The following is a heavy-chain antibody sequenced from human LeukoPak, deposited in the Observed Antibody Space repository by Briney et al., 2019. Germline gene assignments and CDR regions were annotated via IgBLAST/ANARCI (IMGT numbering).Heavy chain of an antibody. V-gene: IGHV1-8*01. CDR2: MNPNSGNT. J-gene: IGHJ4*02. CDR1: GYTFTSYD. CDR3: ATHLGPSSSSLTAYYFGY. Sequence: ASVRVSCKASGYTFTSYDINWVRQATGQGLEWMGWMNPNSGNTGYAQKFQGRVTMTEDTSTDTAYMELSSLRSEDTAVYYCATHLGPSSSSLTAYYFGYWGQGTLVTVSS. D-gene: IGHD6-6*01.